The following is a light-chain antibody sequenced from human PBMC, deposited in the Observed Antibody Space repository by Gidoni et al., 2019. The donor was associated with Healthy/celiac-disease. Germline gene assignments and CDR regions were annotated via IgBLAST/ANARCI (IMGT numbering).Light chain of an antibody. CDR2: VNS. Sequence: QSVLTQPPSVSGAPGQRVTISCTGSSSNIGAGYDVHWYQQLPGTAPKLLIYVNSNRPSGVPDRFSGSKSGTSASLAVTGLQAEDEADYYCQSYDSSLSGSYVFGTGTTVTVL. J-gene: IGLJ1*01. V-gene: IGLV1-40*01. CDR3: QSYDSSLSGSYV. CDR1: SSNIGAGYD.